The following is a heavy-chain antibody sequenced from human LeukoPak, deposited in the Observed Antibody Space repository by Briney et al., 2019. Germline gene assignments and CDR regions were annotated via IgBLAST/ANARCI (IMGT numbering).Heavy chain of an antibody. D-gene: IGHD4/OR15-4a*01. CDR1: GGSISSYY. CDR3: ARRDYAAWFDP. Sequence: SETLSLTCTVSGGSISSYYWTWIRQPPGKGLEWIGSVYYTGSIKYNPSLKGRVSISRDMSKNQFSLNVNSVAATDTAVYYCARRDYAAWFDPWGQGTLVTVSS. CDR2: VYYTGSI. J-gene: IGHJ5*02. V-gene: IGHV4-59*12.